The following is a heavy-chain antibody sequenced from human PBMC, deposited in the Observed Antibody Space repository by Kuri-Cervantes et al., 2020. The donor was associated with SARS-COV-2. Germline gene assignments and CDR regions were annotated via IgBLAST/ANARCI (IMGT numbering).Heavy chain of an antibody. CDR1: GFIFSSYA. Sequence: GESLKISCAASGFIFSSYAMHWIRQAPGKGLQYVSGISSDGGSKHYADSVKGRFTISRDTSKNTLYLQMGSLRPEDMAVYYCARGVGIFGVVYYYYYMDVWGKGTTVTVSS. D-gene: IGHD3-3*01. V-gene: IGHV3-64*02. CDR2: ISSDGGSK. J-gene: IGHJ6*03. CDR3: ARGVGIFGVVYYYYYMDV.